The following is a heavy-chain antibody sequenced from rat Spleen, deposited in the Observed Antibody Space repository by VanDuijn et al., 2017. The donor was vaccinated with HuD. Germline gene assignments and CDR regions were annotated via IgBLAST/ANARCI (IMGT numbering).Heavy chain of an antibody. CDR3: ARAGYLRDWYFDF. Sequence: EVQLVESGGGLVQPGRSLELSCTASGFTFTNYDMAWVRQAPTKGLEWVTSISRRSDRTYYRDSVKGRFTVSRDNAKSTLYLQMDSLRSDDTATYYCARAGYLRDWYFDFWGSGTMVAVSS. D-gene: IGHD2-2*01. V-gene: IGHV5-25*01. CDR2: ISRRSDRT. J-gene: IGHJ1*01. CDR1: GFTFTNYD.